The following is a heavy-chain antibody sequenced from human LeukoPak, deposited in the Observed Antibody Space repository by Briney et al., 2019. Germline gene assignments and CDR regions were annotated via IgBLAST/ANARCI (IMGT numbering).Heavy chain of an antibody. J-gene: IGHJ4*02. D-gene: IGHD2-2*01. V-gene: IGHV4-61*02. CDR2: IYTSGST. Sequence: PSETLSLTCTVSGGSISSGSYYWSWIRQPAGKGLEWIGRIYTSGSTNYNPSLKSRVTISVDTSKNQFSLKLSSVTAADTAVYYCARSVCSSTSCYYFDYWGQGTLVTVSS. CDR3: ARSVCSSTSCYYFDY. CDR1: GGSISSGSYY.